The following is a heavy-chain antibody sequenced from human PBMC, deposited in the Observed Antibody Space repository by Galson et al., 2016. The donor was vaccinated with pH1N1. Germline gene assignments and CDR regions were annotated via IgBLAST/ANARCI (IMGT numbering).Heavy chain of an antibody. CDR2: VAHSGAA. D-gene: IGHD1-1*01. J-gene: IGHJ6*02. CDR3: ARDEYWRGGSYYGLDV. Sequence: TLSLTCTVSGVSMTNGAYYWTWIRQHPGKGLEWIGYVAHSGAAYYNPSPKSRLTISLDTSKNQFSLKLSSVTAADTAIYYCARDEYWRGGSYYGLDVWGQGTTVTVSS. CDR1: GVSMTNGAYY. V-gene: IGHV4-31*03.